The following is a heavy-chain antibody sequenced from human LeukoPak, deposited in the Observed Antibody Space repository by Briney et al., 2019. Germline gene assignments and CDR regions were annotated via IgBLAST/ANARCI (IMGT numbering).Heavy chain of an antibody. Sequence: HSETLSLTCAVYGGSFSGYYWGWIRQPPGKGLEWIGSIYYSGSTYYNPSLKSRVTISVDTSKNQFSLRLNSVTAADTAVYYCARDGPSDSGAFDVWGPGTLVTVSS. J-gene: IGHJ3*01. CDR1: GGSFSGYY. D-gene: IGHD3-22*01. V-gene: IGHV4-34*01. CDR2: IYYSGST. CDR3: ARDGPSDSGAFDV.